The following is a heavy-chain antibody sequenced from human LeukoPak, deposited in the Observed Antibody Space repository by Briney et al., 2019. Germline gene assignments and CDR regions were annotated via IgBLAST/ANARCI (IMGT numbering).Heavy chain of an antibody. D-gene: IGHD2-2*01. CDR3: ARGRINRRTKIVVVPAAVYWFDP. CDR1: GYTFTSYG. Sequence: ASVKVSCKASGYTFTSYGISWVRQAPGQGLEWMGWISAYNGNTNYAQKLQGRVTMTTDTSTSTAYMELRSLRSDDTAVYYCARGRINRRTKIVVVPAAVYWFDPWGQGTLVTVSS. J-gene: IGHJ5*02. CDR2: ISAYNGNT. V-gene: IGHV1-18*01.